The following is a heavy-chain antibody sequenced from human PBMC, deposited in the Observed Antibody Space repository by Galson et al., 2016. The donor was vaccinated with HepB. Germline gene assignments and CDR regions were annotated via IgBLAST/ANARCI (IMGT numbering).Heavy chain of an antibody. Sequence: SVKVSCKASGYTFSNYGITWVRQAPGQGPEWMGWISGYRGNTKYAQKFQARVTMTTDTSTTTAYMELRSLRSDDTAVYYCTRVPNYDYVWVSYRYGYYHGMDVWGQGTTGTVSS. D-gene: IGHD3-16*02. CDR3: TRVPNYDYVWVSYRYGYYHGMDV. CDR1: GYTFSNYG. J-gene: IGHJ6*02. CDR2: ISGYRGNT. V-gene: IGHV1-18*01.